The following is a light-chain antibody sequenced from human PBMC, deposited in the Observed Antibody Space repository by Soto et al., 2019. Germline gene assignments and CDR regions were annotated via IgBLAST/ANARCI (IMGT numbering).Light chain of an antibody. CDR3: QQYNSYSPVT. CDR2: DAS. J-gene: IGKJ2*01. Sequence: DIQMTQSPSTLSASVGDRVTITCRASQSISSWLAWYQQKPGKAPKLLIYDASSFESGVPSRFSGSGSGTEYTLTISSLQPDYFATYYCQQYNSYSPVTFGQGTKLHIK. V-gene: IGKV1-5*01. CDR1: QSISSW.